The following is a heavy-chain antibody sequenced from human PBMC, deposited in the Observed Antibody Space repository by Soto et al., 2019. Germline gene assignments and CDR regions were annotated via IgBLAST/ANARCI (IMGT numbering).Heavy chain of an antibody. J-gene: IGHJ6*02. D-gene: IGHD3-10*01. Sequence: SETLSLTCTVSGGSLSSYYWSWIRQPPGKGLEWIGYIYYSGSTNYNPSLKSRITISVDTSKNQFSLKLSSVTAADTAVYYCARGPQRGDYYYYYGMDVWGQGTTVTVSS. CDR2: IYYSGST. CDR3: ARGPQRGDYYYYYGMDV. V-gene: IGHV4-59*08. CDR1: GGSLSSYY.